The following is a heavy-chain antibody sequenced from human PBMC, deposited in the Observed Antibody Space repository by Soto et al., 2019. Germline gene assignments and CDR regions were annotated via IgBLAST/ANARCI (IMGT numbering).Heavy chain of an antibody. V-gene: IGHV5-51*01. J-gene: IGHJ6*02. Sequence: PGESLKISCKGSGYSFTSYWIGWVRQVPGKGLEWMGIIYPGDSDTRYSPSFQGQVTISADKSISTAYLQWSSLKASDTAMYYCARHVTVAGTEGYYYYYGMDVWGQGTTVTVSS. D-gene: IGHD6-19*01. CDR3: ARHVTVAGTEGYYYYYGMDV. CDR1: GYSFTSYW. CDR2: IYPGDSDT.